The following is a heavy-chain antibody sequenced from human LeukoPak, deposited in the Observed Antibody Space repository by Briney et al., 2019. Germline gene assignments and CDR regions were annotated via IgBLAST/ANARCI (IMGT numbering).Heavy chain of an antibody. CDR1: GFTFSSYA. D-gene: IGHD1/OR15-1a*01. CDR2: VSSTGGNT. J-gene: IGHJ4*02. CDR3: AKLKQPFDY. V-gene: IGHV3-23*01. Sequence: GGSLRLSCAASGFTFSSYAMSWVRQVPGKGLEWVSTVSSTGGNTYYADSVRGRFSISRDNSMNTLDLQMNSLRAEDTAVYYCAKLKQPFDYWGQGILVTVSS.